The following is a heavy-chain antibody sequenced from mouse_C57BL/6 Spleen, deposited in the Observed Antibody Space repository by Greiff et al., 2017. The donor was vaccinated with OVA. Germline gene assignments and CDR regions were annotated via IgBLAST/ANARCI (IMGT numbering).Heavy chain of an antibody. J-gene: IGHJ1*03. CDR1: GYTFTSYW. CDR3: ARHYGSSYGYVEV. D-gene: IGHD1-1*01. V-gene: IGHV1-50*01. CDR2: IDPSDSYT. Sequence: QVQLQQPGAELVKPGASVKLSCKASGYTFTSYWMQWVKQRPGQGLEWIGEIDPSDSYTNYNQKFKGKATLTVDTSSSTAYMQLSSLTSEDSAVYYCARHYGSSYGYVEVWGTGTTVTVSS.